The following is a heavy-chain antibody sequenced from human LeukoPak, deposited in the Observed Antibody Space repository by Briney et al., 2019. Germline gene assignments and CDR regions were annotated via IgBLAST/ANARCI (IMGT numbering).Heavy chain of an antibody. CDR3: ARRGTSTGYNTRRASYYYYGMDV. CDR1: GGSVSRSSYY. CDR2: THYSGNT. V-gene: IGHV4-39*01. Sequence: SETLSLTCTVSGGSVSRSSYYWGWIRQPPGKGLEWIGSTHYSGNTYYNPSLESRVTISVDTSKNQFSLCLSSVTAADTAVYLSARRGTSTGYNTRRASYYYYGMDVWGQGTTITVSS. D-gene: IGHD5-24*01. J-gene: IGHJ6*02.